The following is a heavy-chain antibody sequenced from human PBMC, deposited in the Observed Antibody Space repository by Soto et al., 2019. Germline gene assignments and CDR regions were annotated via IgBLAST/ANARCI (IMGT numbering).Heavy chain of an antibody. Sequence: QVQLVESGGGVVQPGRSLRLSCVASGFTLSSHGMHWVRQAPGKGLEWVAVILYDGSNSHYSDSVRGRFTISRDTSKNTVYLQMNSLTTEDTAVYYCGREQGYNYYRVADYWGQGTLVTVSS. CDR1: GFTLSSHG. V-gene: IGHV3-30*03. D-gene: IGHD5-12*01. CDR2: ILYDGSNS. CDR3: GREQGYNYYRVADY. J-gene: IGHJ4*02.